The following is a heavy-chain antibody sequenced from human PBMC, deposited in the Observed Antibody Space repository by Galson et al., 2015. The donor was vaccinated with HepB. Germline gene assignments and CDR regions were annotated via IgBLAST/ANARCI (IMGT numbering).Heavy chain of an antibody. Sequence: SLRLSCAASGFTFSSYWMHWVRQAPGKGLVWVSRINSDGSSTSYADSVKGRFTISRDNANNTLYLQMNSLRAEDTAVYYCARGTRISNDAFDIWLQGTMVTVSS. CDR1: GFTFSSYW. D-gene: IGHD1-14*01. CDR3: ARGTRISNDAFDI. CDR2: INSDGSST. V-gene: IGHV3-74*01. J-gene: IGHJ3*02.